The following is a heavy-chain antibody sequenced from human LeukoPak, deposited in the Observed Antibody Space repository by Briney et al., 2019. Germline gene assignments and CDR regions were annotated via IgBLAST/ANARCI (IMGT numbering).Heavy chain of an antibody. V-gene: IGHV1-24*01. CDR2: FDPEDGET. CDR1: GYTLTELS. CDR3: ARDHGGDIVPRWQYYFDY. Sequence: ASVKVSCKVSGYTLTELSMHWVRQAPGKGLEWMGGFDPEDGETIYAQKFQGRVTMTEDTSTDTAYMELSSLRSEDTAVYYCARDHGGDIVPRWQYYFDYWGQGTLVTVSS. D-gene: IGHD2-8*01. J-gene: IGHJ4*02.